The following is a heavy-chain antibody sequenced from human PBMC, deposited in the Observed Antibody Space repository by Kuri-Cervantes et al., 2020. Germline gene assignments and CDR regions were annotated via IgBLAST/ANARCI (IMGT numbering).Heavy chain of an antibody. V-gene: IGHV3-30-3*01. D-gene: IGHD4-17*01. CDR1: GFTFSSYA. Sequence: GGSLRLSCAASGFTFSSYAMHWVRQAPGKGLEWVAVISYDGSNKYYADSVKGRFTISRDNSKNTLYLQMNSLRAEDTAVYYCAKDWGLRWGQGTLVTVSS. CDR3: AKDWGLR. CDR2: ISYDGSNK. J-gene: IGHJ4*02.